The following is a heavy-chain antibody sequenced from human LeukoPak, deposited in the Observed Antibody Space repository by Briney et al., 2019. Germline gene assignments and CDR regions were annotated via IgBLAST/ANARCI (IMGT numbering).Heavy chain of an antibody. D-gene: IGHD4-11*01. V-gene: IGHV4-39*01. CDR1: GGSISNSRYY. CDR3: ADDYNNYWVY. J-gene: IGHJ4*02. CDR2: IFYSGST. Sequence: SETLSLTCTVSGGSISNSRYYWGWIRQPPGKGLERIGSIFYSGSTYYNPSLKSRVTITVDTPKNQFSLKLNSVTAADTAVYYCADDYNNYWVYWGQGTLVTVSS.